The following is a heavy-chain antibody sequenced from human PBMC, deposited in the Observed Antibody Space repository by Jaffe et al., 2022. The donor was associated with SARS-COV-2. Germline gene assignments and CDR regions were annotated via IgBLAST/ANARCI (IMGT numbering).Heavy chain of an antibody. Sequence: QVQLQESGPGLVKPSQTLSLTCSISGASINSEDYYYSWVRQPAGKGLEWIGRTYSSGTNNYNPSLESRVTISMDTSKNQFSLKMTSVTAADTAVYYCARGMSVVRFLESGMDVWGRGTSVTVSS. CDR3: ARGMSVVRFLESGMDV. D-gene: IGHD3-3*01. CDR2: TYSSGTN. V-gene: IGHV4-61*02. CDR1: GASINSEDYY. J-gene: IGHJ6*02.